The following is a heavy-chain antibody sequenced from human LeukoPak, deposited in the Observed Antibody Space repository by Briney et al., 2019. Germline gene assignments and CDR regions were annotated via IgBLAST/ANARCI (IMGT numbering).Heavy chain of an antibody. CDR3: AREGSSGWYEFWFDP. Sequence: GGSLRLSCAASGFTVSNNYMSWVRQAPGKGLEWVSVIYSAGTTYYADSVKGRFTISRDNSKNTLYLQMNSLRAEDKAVYYCAREGSSGWYEFWFDPWGQGTLVTVSS. V-gene: IGHV3-66*01. CDR2: IYSAGTT. D-gene: IGHD6-19*01. CDR1: GFTVSNNY. J-gene: IGHJ5*02.